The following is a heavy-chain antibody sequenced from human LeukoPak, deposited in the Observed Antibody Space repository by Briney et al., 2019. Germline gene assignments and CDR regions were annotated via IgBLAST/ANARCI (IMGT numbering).Heavy chain of an antibody. D-gene: IGHD3-9*01. CDR2: INGRGDTT. CDR3: ARDGHYDILTGYFQD. CDR1: GFTFSSYA. Sequence: GGSLRLSCAASGFTFSSYAMTWVRRAPGKGLEWVSVINGRGDTTYYADSVKGRFTISRDNSKNTLYLQMNSLRAEDTAVYYCARDGHYDILTGYFQDWGQGTLVTVSS. J-gene: IGHJ1*01. V-gene: IGHV3-23*01.